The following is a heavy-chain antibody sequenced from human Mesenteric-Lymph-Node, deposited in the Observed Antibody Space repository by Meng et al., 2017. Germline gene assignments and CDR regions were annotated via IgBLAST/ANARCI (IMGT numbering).Heavy chain of an antibody. V-gene: IGHV4-4*02. Sequence: QLPPQESGPGLVKPSATLPLTGAVSGGSISSVYWWTWVRQSPGKGLEWIGEIYHSGSTNYNPSLKSRVTISVDKSKNQFSLKLTSVTAADTAVYYCARGGYYSFDYWGQGTLVTVSS. CDR2: IYHSGST. D-gene: IGHD5-18*01. CDR1: GGSISSVYW. J-gene: IGHJ4*02. CDR3: ARGGYYSFDY.